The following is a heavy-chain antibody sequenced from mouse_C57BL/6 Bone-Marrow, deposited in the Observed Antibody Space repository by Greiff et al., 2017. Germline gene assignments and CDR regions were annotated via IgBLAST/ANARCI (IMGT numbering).Heavy chain of an antibody. D-gene: IGHD2-4*01. CDR1: GYTFTSYW. Sequence: VQLQQPGAELVMPGASVKLSCKASGYTFTSYWMHWVKQRPGQGLEWIGEIDPSDSYPNYNQKFKGKSTLTVDKSSSTAYMQLSSLTSEDSAVYYCARDYYYAMDYWGQGTSVTVSS. CDR3: ARDYYYAMDY. V-gene: IGHV1-69*01. J-gene: IGHJ4*01. CDR2: IDPSDSYP.